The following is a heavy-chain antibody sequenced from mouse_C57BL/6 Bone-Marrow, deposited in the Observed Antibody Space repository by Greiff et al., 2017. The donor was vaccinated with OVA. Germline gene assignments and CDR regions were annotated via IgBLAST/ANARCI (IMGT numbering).Heavy chain of an antibody. Sequence: QVQLKQPGAELVRPGTSVKLSCKASGYTFTSYWMHWVKQRPGQGLEWIGVIDPSDSYTNYNQKFKGKATLTVDTSSSTAYMQLSSLTSEDSAVYYCARNLLLRSYYAMDYWGQGTSVTVSS. D-gene: IGHD1-1*01. CDR1: GYTFTSYW. J-gene: IGHJ4*01. CDR3: ARNLLLRSYYAMDY. CDR2: IDPSDSYT. V-gene: IGHV1-59*01.